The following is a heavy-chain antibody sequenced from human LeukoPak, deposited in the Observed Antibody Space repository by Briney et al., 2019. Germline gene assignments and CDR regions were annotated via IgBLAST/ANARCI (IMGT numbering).Heavy chain of an antibody. CDR2: IWYDGSNK. V-gene: IGHV3-33*06. J-gene: IGHJ5*02. D-gene: IGHD3-22*01. Sequence: PGRSLRLSCAASGFTFSSYGMHWVRQAPGKGLEWVAVIWYDGSNKYYADSVKGRFTISRDNSKNTLYLQMNSLRAEDTAVYYCAKVHAPYDSSGYYSPWFDPWGQGTLSPSPQ. CDR1: GFTFSSYG. CDR3: AKVHAPYDSSGYYSPWFDP.